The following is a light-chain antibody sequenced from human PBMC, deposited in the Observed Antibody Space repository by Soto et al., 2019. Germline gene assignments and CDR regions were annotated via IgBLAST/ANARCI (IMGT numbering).Light chain of an antibody. CDR1: QSVSSY. V-gene: IGKV3D-15*01. J-gene: IGKJ4*01. CDR3: QQYNDWVT. CDR2: GAS. Sequence: EIVLTQSPATLSLSPGERATLSCRASQSVSSYLAWYQQKPGQAPRLLIYGASTRATGIPVRFSGSGSGTEFTLTISSLQSEDFAVYYCQQYNDWVTFGGGTKVDIK.